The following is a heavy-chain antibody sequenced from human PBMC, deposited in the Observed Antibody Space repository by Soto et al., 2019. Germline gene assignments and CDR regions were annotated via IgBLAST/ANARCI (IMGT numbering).Heavy chain of an antibody. CDR3: AREGAIVPRFFDP. CDR2: IYWNDDK. Sequence: PPGKALEWLALIYWNDDKRYSPSLQSRLTITKDTSKNQVVLTMTNLHPVDTATYYCAREGAIVPRFFDPWGQGTLVTVS. V-gene: IGHV2-5*01. D-gene: IGHD1-26*01. J-gene: IGHJ5*02.